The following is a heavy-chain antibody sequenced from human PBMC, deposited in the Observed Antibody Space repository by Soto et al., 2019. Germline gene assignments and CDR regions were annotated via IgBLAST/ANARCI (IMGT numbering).Heavy chain of an antibody. CDR3: ARDGGRHSGGIDY. Sequence: QVQLVQSGAEVKKPGSSVKVSCKASGGTFSSYSINWVRQAPGQGLEWMGEIIPIFGTANYVQKFQGRVTITADESTSTAYMELRSLRSEDTAVYYCARDGGRHSGGIDYWGQGTLVTVSS. CDR1: GGTFSSYS. J-gene: IGHJ4*02. V-gene: IGHV1-69*01. CDR2: IIPIFGTA. D-gene: IGHD1-26*01.